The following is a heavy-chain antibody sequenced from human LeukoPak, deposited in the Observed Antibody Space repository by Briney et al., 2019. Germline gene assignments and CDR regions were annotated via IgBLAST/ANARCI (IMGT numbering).Heavy chain of an antibody. CDR2: TDTGGDT. Sequence: GSLRLSCAASGFSVSTHYMSWVRQAPGKGLDCVSVTDTGGDTNYAESLQGRFTISRDSFKNTLYLQMNSLRVDDTAAYYCATYIFGVPHWGQGALVTVSS. D-gene: IGHD3-9*01. J-gene: IGHJ1*01. V-gene: IGHV3-53*01. CDR3: ATYIFGVPH. CDR1: GFSVSTHY.